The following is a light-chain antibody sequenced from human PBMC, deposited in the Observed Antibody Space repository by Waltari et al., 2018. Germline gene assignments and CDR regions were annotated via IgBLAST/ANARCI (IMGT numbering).Light chain of an antibody. CDR3: ASWDDSHYV. Sequence: QSVLTQPPPASATPGQRVPIPCSASHLNLGRHSLYLYPQPPGMAPKLLIYRNNQRPSRVPDRFSASKYGTSASLAISELRSEDEGIYYCASWDDSHYVFGPGTTVSVL. CDR2: RNN. V-gene: IGLV1-47*01. CDR1: HLNLGRHS. J-gene: IGLJ1*01.